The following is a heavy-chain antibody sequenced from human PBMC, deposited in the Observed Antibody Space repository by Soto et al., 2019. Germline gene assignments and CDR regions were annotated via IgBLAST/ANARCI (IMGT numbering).Heavy chain of an antibody. CDR1: GFTFSSYA. CDR3: AKDPCEDYYDSSGYTYFYY. J-gene: IGHJ4*02. CDR2: ISGSGGST. D-gene: IGHD3-22*01. V-gene: IGHV3-23*01. Sequence: EVQLLESGGGLVQPGGSLRLSCAASGFTFSSYAMSWVRQAPGKGLEWVSAISGSGGSTYYADSVKGRFTISRDNSKNTLYLQMNSLRAEDTVVYYCAKDPCEDYYDSSGYTYFYYWGQGTLVTVSS.